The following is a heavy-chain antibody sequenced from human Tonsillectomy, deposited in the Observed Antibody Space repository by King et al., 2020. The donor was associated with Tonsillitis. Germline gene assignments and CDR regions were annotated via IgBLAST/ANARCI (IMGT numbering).Heavy chain of an antibody. J-gene: IGHJ6*02. CDR1: GYTFTNYD. CDR3: ARGFGVVIIGGVDV. Sequence: VQLVESGAEVKKPGASVKVSCKVSGYTFTNYDINWGRQATGQGLEWMGLMNPNTGTSGSAQMFQGIVTMTRNTSISTAYMELSSLRSEDTAVYYCARGFGVVIIGGVDVWGQGTTVTVSS. D-gene: IGHD3-3*01. V-gene: IGHV1-8*01. CDR2: MNPNTGTS.